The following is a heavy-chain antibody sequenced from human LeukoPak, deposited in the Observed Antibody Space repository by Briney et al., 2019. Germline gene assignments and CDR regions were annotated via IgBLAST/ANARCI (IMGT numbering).Heavy chain of an antibody. D-gene: IGHD3-3*01. CDR3: ARLTNYDFWSGYYRTFDY. J-gene: IGHJ4*02. CDR1: GCSISSSSYY. Sequence: SETLSLTCTVSGCSISSSSYYWGWIRQPPGKGLEWIGSIYYSGSTYYNPSLKSRVTISVDTSKNQFSLKLSSVTAADTAVYYCARLTNYDFWSGYYRTFDYWGQGTLVTVSS. CDR2: IYYSGST. V-gene: IGHV4-39*01.